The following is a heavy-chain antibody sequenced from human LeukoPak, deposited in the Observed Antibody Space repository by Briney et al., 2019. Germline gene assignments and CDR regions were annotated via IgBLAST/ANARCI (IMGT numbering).Heavy chain of an antibody. J-gene: IGHJ3*02. Sequence: SSETLSLTRTVSGGSISSSSYYWGWIRQPPGKGLEWIGSIYYSGSTYYNPSLKSRVTISVDTSKNQFSLKLSSVTAADTAVYYCARVKRENRHDAFDIWGQGTMVTVSS. CDR3: ARVKRENRHDAFDI. D-gene: IGHD6-25*01. CDR1: GGSISSSSYY. CDR2: IYYSGST. V-gene: IGHV4-39*07.